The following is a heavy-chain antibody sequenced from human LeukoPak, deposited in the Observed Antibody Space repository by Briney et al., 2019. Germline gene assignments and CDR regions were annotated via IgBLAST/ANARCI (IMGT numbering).Heavy chain of an antibody. V-gene: IGHV4-59*01. J-gene: IGHJ4*02. D-gene: IGHD3-16*01. CDR3: ARGEFDGGVYFDY. Sequence: PSETLSLTCTVSGGSISSYYWSWIRQPPGKGLEWIGYIYHSGSSTYYNPSLNSRLSISVDTSKNQISLKLSSVTAADTAVYYCARGEFDGGVYFDYWGQGTLVTASS. CDR1: GGSISSYY. CDR2: IYHSGSST.